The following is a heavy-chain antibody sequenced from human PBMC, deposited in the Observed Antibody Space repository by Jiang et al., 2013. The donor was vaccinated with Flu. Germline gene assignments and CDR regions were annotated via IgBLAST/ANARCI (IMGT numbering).Heavy chain of an antibody. Sequence: LLKPSETLSLTCTVSGGSISSYYWSWIRQPPGKGLEWIGYIYYSGSTNYNPSLKSRVTISVDTSKNQFSLKLSSVTAADTAVYYCARDGHYYDSLRWFDPWGQGTLATVSS. J-gene: IGHJ5*02. CDR1: GGSISSYY. D-gene: IGHD3-22*01. V-gene: IGHV4-59*01. CDR3: ARDGHYYDSLRWFDP. CDR2: IYYSGST.